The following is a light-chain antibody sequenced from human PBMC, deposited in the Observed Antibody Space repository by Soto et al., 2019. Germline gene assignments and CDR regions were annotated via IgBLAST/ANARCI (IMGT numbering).Light chain of an antibody. CDR1: QPFDTY. J-gene: IGKJ3*01. V-gene: IGKV3-20*01. CDR3: HDYADSPGS. Sequence: EIVLTQSPGTLSLSPGDRATLSCRASQPFDTYLAWYQQKPGQAPRLLIYRVSTRATGIPDRFSGSGSGTDFTLTISRLEPEDFAVYFCHDYADSPGSFGPGTKVDI. CDR2: RVS.